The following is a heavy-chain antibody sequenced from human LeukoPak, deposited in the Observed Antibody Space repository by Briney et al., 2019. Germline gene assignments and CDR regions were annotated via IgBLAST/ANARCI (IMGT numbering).Heavy chain of an antibody. J-gene: IGHJ4*02. Sequence: PGGSLGLSCAASGFTFSVAWMSWVRQAPGKGLEWVGRIKSNADGGTTDYAAPVKGRFTTSRHDSESTLYLQMNSLKTEDTAVYYCATDPIPRLPHEGYWGQGTLVTVSS. D-gene: IGHD5-12*01. CDR1: GFTFSVAW. CDR2: IKSNADGGTT. CDR3: ATDPIPRLPHEGY. V-gene: IGHV3-15*01.